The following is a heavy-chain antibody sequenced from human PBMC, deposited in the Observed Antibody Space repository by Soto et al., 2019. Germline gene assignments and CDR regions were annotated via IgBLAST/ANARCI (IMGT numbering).Heavy chain of an antibody. J-gene: IGHJ4*02. CDR2: IWYDGSEK. CDR3: ARAVGPYDY. V-gene: IGHV3-33*01. CDR1: GFTFGTYG. Sequence: QVQLVESGGGVVQPGGSLRLSCAASGFTFGTYGIHWVRQAPGKGLEWVAVIWYDGSEKYYADSVKGRFTISRDNSKNTLYLQMNSLRAEDTAVYYCARAVGPYDYWGQGTLVTVSS. D-gene: IGHD1-26*01.